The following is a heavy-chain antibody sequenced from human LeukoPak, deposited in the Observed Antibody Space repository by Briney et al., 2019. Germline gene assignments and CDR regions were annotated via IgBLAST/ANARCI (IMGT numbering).Heavy chain of an antibody. CDR1: GGSFSGYY. J-gene: IGHJ6*04. Sequence: SETLSLTCAVYGGSFSGYYWSWIRQPPGKGLEWIGEINHSGSTNYNPSLKSRVTISVDTSKNQFSLKLSSVTAADTAVYYCARRPYYYGSGSYEMDVWGKGTTVTVSS. V-gene: IGHV4-34*01. CDR2: INHSGST. D-gene: IGHD3-10*01. CDR3: ARRPYYYGSGSYEMDV.